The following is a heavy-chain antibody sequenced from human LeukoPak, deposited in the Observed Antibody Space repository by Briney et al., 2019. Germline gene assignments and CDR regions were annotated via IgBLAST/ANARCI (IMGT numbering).Heavy chain of an antibody. CDR1: GYTFNNYD. CDR2: MNPNSGNT. V-gene: IGHV1-8*01. J-gene: IGHJ5*02. Sequence: ASVKVSCKASGYTFNNYDIDWVRQATGQGLEWMGWMNPNSGNTGYAQKFQGRVTMTRNTSISTAYMELSSLRSEDTALYYCARDIAGATKGGWFDTWGQGTPVTVSS. D-gene: IGHD1-26*01. CDR3: ARDIAGATKGGWFDT.